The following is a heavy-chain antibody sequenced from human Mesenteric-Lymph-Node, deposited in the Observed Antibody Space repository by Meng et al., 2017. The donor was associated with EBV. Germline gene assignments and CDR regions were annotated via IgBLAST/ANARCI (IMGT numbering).Heavy chain of an antibody. J-gene: IGHJ4*02. D-gene: IGHD2-21*01. CDR1: GDSISSGGYY. CDR3: ARDRGGDHFDY. Sequence: QVQLQGSGPGLVEPSPTLSLTCAISGDSISSGGYYWSWICQPPGKGLEWIGYIYYDGSTFYTPSLRSRVTMSVDTSKRQFSLRLRSVTAADTAVYYCARDRGGDHFDYWGQGTLVTVSS. CDR2: IYYDGST. V-gene: IGHV4-30-4*01.